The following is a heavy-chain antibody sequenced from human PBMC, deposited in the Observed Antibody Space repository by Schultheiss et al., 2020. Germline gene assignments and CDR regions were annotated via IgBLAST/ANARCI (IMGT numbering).Heavy chain of an antibody. V-gene: IGHV3-30*03. CDR3: ARAGGYYDILTGYLRTNRWGTAQDY. D-gene: IGHD3-9*01. CDR1: GFTVSSNY. CDR2: ISYDGSNK. J-gene: IGHJ4*02. Sequence: GGSLRLSCAASGFTVSSNYMSWVRQAPGKGLEWVAVISYDGSNKYYADSVKGRFTISRDNAKNSLYLQMNSLRAEDTAVYYCARAGGYYDILTGYLRTNRWGTAQDYWGQGTLVTVSS.